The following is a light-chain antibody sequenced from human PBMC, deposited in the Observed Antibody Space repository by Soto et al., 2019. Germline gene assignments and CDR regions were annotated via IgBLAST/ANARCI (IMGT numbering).Light chain of an antibody. CDR2: LNSDGSH. CDR1: SGHSSYA. Sequence: QSVLTQSPSASASLGASVKLTCTLSSGHSSYAIAWHQQQPEKGPRYLMKLNSDGSHSKGDGIPDRFSGSSSGAERYLTISSLQSEDEADYYCGSYAGSTNFVFGTGTKLTVL. V-gene: IGLV4-69*01. J-gene: IGLJ1*01. CDR3: GSYAGSTNFV.